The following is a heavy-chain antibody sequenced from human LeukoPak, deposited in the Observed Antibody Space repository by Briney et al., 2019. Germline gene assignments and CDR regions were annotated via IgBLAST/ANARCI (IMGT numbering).Heavy chain of an antibody. Sequence: GGSLRLSCSVSGFIFRDFSMSWVRQAPGKGLEWVAKMNEYGSEIFYVDSVKGRFTISRDNGKNSLYLQMNRLRAEDTAVYYCARDRDAHDYWGQGTLVTVSS. CDR1: GFIFRDFS. CDR2: MNEYGSEI. D-gene: IGHD2-2*01. V-gene: IGHV3-7*01. J-gene: IGHJ4*02. CDR3: ARDRDAHDY.